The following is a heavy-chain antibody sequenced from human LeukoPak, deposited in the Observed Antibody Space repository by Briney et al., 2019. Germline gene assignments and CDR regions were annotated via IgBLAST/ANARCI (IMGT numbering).Heavy chain of an antibody. V-gene: IGHV1-18*04. D-gene: IGHD2-2*01. CDR1: GYTFTSYG. Sequence: ASVKVSCKASGYTFTSYGISWVRQAPGQGLEWMGWISAYNGNTNYAQKLQGRVTMTTDTSTSTAYMELRSLRSDDTAVYYCARIYCSSTSCYAVDYWGQGTLSPSPQ. CDR3: ARIYCSSTSCYAVDY. CDR2: ISAYNGNT. J-gene: IGHJ4*02.